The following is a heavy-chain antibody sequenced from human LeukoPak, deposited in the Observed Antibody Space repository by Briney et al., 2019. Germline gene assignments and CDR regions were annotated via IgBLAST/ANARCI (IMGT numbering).Heavy chain of an antibody. CDR1: GFTFSSYE. V-gene: IGHV3-21*01. CDR3: ARDRHFVYGWNDGVGY. CDR2: ISSSSSYI. Sequence: GSLRLSCAASGFTFSSYEMNWIRPAPGKGLEWVSSISSSSSYIYYADSVKGRFTISRNNAKNSLYLQMNGLRAEDTAVYYCARDRHFVYGWNDGVGYWGQGTLVTVSS. J-gene: IGHJ4*02. D-gene: IGHD1-1*01.